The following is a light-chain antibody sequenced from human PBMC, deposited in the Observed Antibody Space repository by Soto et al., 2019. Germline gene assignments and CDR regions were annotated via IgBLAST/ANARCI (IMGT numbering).Light chain of an antibody. CDR2: AAS. Sequence: DIQMTQSPSSLSASVGDRVTITCRASQRISTYLNWFQQRPGKAPKLLIYAASSLQSGVPSRFSGSASGTDFTLTITNLQPEDFATYYCQHSYVTPWTFGQGTKVDIK. V-gene: IGKV1-39*01. J-gene: IGKJ1*01. CDR3: QHSYVTPWT. CDR1: QRISTY.